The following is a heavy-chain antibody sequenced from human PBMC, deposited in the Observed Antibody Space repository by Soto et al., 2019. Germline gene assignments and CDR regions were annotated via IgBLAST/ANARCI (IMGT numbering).Heavy chain of an antibody. CDR1: GFTFSSYG. V-gene: IGHV3-30*18. D-gene: IGHD1-1*01. J-gene: IGHJ5*02. Sequence: GSLRLSCAASGFTFSSYGMHWVRQAPGKGLEWVAVISYDGGNKYYADSVKGRFTISRDNSKNTLYLQMNSLRAEDTAVYYCAKDMWRWEQRGWFDPWGQGTLVTVSS. CDR2: ISYDGGNK. CDR3: AKDMWRWEQRGWFDP.